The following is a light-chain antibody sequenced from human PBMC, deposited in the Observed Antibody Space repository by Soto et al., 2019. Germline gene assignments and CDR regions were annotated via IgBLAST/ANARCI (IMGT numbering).Light chain of an antibody. CDR3: FSYTGISASLFV. Sequence: QSALPQPASVSGSPGQSITISCTGTSRDIGTSNLVSWYQQYPGKAPKLMIYEVTKRPSGISSRFSGSKSGNTASLTISGLQLEVEAVYDCFSYTGISASLFVFGTGPKVSV. J-gene: IGLJ1*01. CDR2: EVT. CDR1: SRDIGTSNL. V-gene: IGLV2-23*02.